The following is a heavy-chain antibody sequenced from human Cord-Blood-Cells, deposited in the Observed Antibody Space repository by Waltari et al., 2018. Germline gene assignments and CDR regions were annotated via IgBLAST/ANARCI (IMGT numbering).Heavy chain of an antibody. CDR3: AQGCSSTSCPMPHFDY. J-gene: IGHJ4*02. CDR2: INTNTGNP. Sequence: QVQLVQSGSELKKPGASVKVSCKASGYTLTSYAMNWVRTAPGQGLEWMGWINTNTGNPTYAQGFTGRFVFSLDTSVSTAYLQISSLKAEDTAVYYCAQGCSSTSCPMPHFDYWGQGTLVTVSS. D-gene: IGHD2-2*01. V-gene: IGHV7-4-1*02. CDR1: GYTLTSYA.